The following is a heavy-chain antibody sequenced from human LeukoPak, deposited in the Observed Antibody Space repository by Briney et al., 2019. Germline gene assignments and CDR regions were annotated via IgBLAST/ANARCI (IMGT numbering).Heavy chain of an antibody. J-gene: IGHJ4*02. CDR1: GFTVSSNY. D-gene: IGHD3-22*01. CDR3: ATAFYYESAIGEDY. CDR2: LYSGGRT. Sequence: GGSLRLSCAASGFTVSSNYMSWVRQTPGKGLECVSVLYSGGRTYHADSVKGRFTISSDNSKNTVYLQMNRLRAEDTAVYYCATAFYYESAIGEDYWGQGTLVTVAS. V-gene: IGHV3-53*01.